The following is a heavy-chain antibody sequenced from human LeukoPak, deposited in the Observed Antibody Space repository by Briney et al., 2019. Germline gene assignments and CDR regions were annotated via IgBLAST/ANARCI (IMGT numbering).Heavy chain of an antibody. V-gene: IGHV3-15*01. J-gene: IGHJ4*02. CDR1: GFTFSNAW. D-gene: IGHD3-16*02. CDR3: TAQYDCVWGSYRPWPY. CDR2: IKSKTDGGTT. Sequence: GGSLRLSCAASGFTFSNAWMSWVRQAPGKGLEWVGRIKSKTDGGTTDYAAPVKGRFTISRDDSKNTLYLQMNSLKTEDTAAYYCTAQYDCVWGSYRPWPYWGQGTLVTVSS.